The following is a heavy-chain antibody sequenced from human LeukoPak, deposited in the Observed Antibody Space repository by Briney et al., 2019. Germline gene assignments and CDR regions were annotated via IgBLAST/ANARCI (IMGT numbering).Heavy chain of an antibody. J-gene: IGHJ6*03. CDR1: GGSISSGNYY. Sequence: PSETLSLTCTVSGGSISSGNYYWSWIRQPAGKGLEWIGRIYSSGSTYYNPSLRSRVTISVDTSKNQFSLKLSSVTAADTAVYYCARPRGDYDILTGFYYYYMDVWGKGTTVTISS. CDR2: IYSSGST. V-gene: IGHV4-61*02. D-gene: IGHD3-9*01. CDR3: ARPRGDYDILTGFYYYYMDV.